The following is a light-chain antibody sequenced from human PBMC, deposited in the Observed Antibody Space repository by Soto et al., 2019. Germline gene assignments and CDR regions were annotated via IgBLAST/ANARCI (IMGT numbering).Light chain of an antibody. CDR2: GAS. V-gene: IGKV3-20*01. CDR1: QSVSRSY. J-gene: IGKJ2*01. CDR3: QQYGSSPGYT. Sequence: EIVLTQSPGTLSLSPGERATLSCRASQSVSRSYLAWYQQKPGQAPRLLIYGASGRATGITDRFSGSGSGTDFTLTISRLEPEDFAVYYFQQYGSSPGYTFGQGTKLEIK.